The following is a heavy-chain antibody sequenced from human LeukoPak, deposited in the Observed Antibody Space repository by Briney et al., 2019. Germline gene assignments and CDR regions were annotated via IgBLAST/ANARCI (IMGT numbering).Heavy chain of an antibody. J-gene: IGHJ4*02. V-gene: IGHV4-30-4*01. Sequence: PSQTLSLTCTVSGGSISSGDYYWSWIRQPPGKGPEWIGYIYYSGSTYYNPSLKSRVTISVDTSKNQFSLKLSSVTAADTAVYYCARHRVYCGGDCYQYFDYWGQGTLVTVSS. CDR1: GGSISSGDYY. CDR2: IYYSGST. CDR3: ARHRVYCGGDCYQYFDY. D-gene: IGHD2-21*02.